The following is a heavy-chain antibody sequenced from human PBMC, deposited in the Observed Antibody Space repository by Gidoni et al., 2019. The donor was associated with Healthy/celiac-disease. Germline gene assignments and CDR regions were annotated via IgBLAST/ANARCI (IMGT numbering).Heavy chain of an antibody. Sequence: QVQLQESGPGLVKPSETLSLTCTAPGGPISSSYWSWIRQPAGKGREWIGRIYTSGSTNYNPSLKSRVTMSVDTSKNQFSLKLSSVTAADTAVYYCARGVSYYYDSSGFNWFDPWGQGTLVTVSS. CDR3: ARGVSYYYDSSGFNWFDP. CDR2: IYTSGST. J-gene: IGHJ5*02. CDR1: GGPISSSY. V-gene: IGHV4-4*07. D-gene: IGHD3-22*01.